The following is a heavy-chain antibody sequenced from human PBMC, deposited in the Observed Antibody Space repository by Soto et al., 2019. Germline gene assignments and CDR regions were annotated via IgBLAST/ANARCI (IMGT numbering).Heavy chain of an antibody. V-gene: IGHV1-18*01. J-gene: IGHJ5*02. Sequence: QVQLVQSGAEVKKPGASVKVSCKASGYTFTSYGISWVRQAPGQGLEWMGWISAYNGNTNYAPKLQGRVTMTTDTSTSTAYMELRSLRSDDTAVYYCARDRFDVGATNWFDPWGQGTLVTVSS. D-gene: IGHD1-26*01. CDR2: ISAYNGNT. CDR3: ARDRFDVGATNWFDP. CDR1: GYTFTSYG.